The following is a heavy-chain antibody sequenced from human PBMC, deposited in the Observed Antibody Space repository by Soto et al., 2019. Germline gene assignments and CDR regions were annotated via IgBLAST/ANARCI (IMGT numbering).Heavy chain of an antibody. J-gene: IGHJ4*02. Sequence: VASVKVSCKASGYTFTRYNVHWVRQAPGQRPEWMAWINAGDGDTRYSQNFQDRLTIIRDTSANTAYTELSSLRSEDTAVYYCARDGEGEAAAAMVYWGQGTLVTVSS. CDR3: ARDGEGEAAAAMVY. V-gene: IGHV1-3*01. CDR1: GYTFTRYN. CDR2: INAGDGDT. D-gene: IGHD6-13*01.